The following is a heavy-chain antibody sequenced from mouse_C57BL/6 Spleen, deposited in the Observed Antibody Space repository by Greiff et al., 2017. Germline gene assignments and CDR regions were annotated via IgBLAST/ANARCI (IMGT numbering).Heavy chain of an antibody. Sequence: ESGPGLVKPSQSLSLTCSVTGYSITSGYYWNWIRQFPGNKLEWMGYISYDGSNNYNPSLKNRISITRDTSKNQFFLKLNSVTTEDTATYYCARGDKDAMDYWGQGTSVTVSS. CDR2: ISYDGSN. CDR1: GYSITSGYY. CDR3: ARGDKDAMDY. J-gene: IGHJ4*01. V-gene: IGHV3-6*01. D-gene: IGHD1-3*01.